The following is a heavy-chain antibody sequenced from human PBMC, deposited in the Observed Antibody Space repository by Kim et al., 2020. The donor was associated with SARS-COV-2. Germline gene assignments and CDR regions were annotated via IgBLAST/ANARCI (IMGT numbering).Heavy chain of an antibody. CDR1: GFTFSSYS. V-gene: IGHV3-21*01. CDR2: ISSSSSYI. Sequence: GGSLRLSCAASGFTFSSYSMNWVRQAPGKGLEWVSSISSSSSYIYYADSVKGRFTISRDNAKNSLYLQMNSLRAEDTAVYYCARDTIFGVVIIGIYGMDVWGQGTTVTVSS. J-gene: IGHJ6*02. D-gene: IGHD3-3*01. CDR3: ARDTIFGVVIIGIYGMDV.